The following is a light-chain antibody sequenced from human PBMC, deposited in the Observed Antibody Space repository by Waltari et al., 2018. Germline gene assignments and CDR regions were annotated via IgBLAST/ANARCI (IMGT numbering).Light chain of an antibody. Sequence: DIQMTQSPSSLSASVGDRVTITCQASQDINNYLNWYQQKPGKAPKLLIYDASNLETGDASRFSGSGSGTDFTFTISSLQPEDIATYYCQQYDNLPLTFGGGTKVEIK. J-gene: IGKJ4*01. CDR1: QDINNY. V-gene: IGKV1-33*01. CDR3: QQYDNLPLT. CDR2: DAS.